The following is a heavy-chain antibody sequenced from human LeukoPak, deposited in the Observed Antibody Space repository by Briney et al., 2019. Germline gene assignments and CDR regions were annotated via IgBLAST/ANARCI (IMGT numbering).Heavy chain of an antibody. D-gene: IGHD3-3*01. J-gene: IGHJ3*02. CDR3: AKGRITIWASTVDAFDI. Sequence: PGGSLRLSCAASGFTFSSYGMHWVRQAPGKGLEWVAFIRYDGSNKYYADSVKGRFTISRDNSKNTLYLQMNSLRAEDTALYYCAKGRITIWASTVDAFDIWAQGTMVTVS. CDR1: GFTFSSYG. V-gene: IGHV3-30*02. CDR2: IRYDGSNK.